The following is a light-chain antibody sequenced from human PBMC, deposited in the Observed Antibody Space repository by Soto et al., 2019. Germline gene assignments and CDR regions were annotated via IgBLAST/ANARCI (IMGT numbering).Light chain of an antibody. J-gene: IGLJ2*01. V-gene: IGLV2-23*01. CDR2: EGN. Sequence: QSVLTQPASVSGSPGQSITISCTGTTSDVGSYNPVSWYQQHPGKAPKLMIYEGNKRPSGVSNRFSGSTSGNTASLTISGLQAEDEADYYCCSYAGSSTSLLVFGGGTKLTVL. CDR1: TSDVGSYNP. CDR3: CSYAGSSTSLLV.